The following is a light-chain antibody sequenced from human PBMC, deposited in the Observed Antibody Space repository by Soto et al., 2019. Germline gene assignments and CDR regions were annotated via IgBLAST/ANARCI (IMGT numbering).Light chain of an antibody. Sequence: DIQMTQSPSSVSASVGDRVTITCRASQKIDRYLNWYQQLPGKVPKLLIYHTSSLQSGVPSRFSGSGSGTDFTLTIDSLQPEDFATYYCQQTYTPPPTFGQGTRVQLK. CDR3: QQTYTPPPT. CDR2: HTS. V-gene: IGKV1-39*01. CDR1: QKIDRY. J-gene: IGKJ1*01.